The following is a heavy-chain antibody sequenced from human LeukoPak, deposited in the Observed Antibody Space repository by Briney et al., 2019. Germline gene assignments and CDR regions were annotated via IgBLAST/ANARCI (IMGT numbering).Heavy chain of an antibody. D-gene: IGHD5-18*01. CDR3: ARDHGYSYGFGFDY. J-gene: IGHJ4*02. CDR1: GFTVSSNY. Sequence: GGSLRLSCAASGFTVSSNYMSWVRQAPGKGLEWVSVIFSADSTYYADSVKGRFTISRDSSKNTLYLQMNSLRAEDAAVYYCARDHGYSYGFGFDYWGQGTLVTVSS. CDR2: IFSADST. V-gene: IGHV3-66*01.